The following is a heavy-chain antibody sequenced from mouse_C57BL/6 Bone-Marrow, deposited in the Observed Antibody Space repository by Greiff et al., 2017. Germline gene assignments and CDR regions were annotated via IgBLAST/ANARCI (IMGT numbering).Heavy chain of an antibody. J-gene: IGHJ3*01. CDR3: ARDSGNSWFAY. Sequence: VQLQQPGAELVRPGTSVKMSCKASGYTFTNYWIGWAKQRPGHGLEWIGDIYPGGGYTNYNEKFKGKSTLTADKSSSTAYMQFSSLTSEDSAIYYCARDSGNSWFAYWGQGTLVTVSA. D-gene: IGHD2-1*01. CDR2: IYPGGGYT. V-gene: IGHV1-63*01. CDR1: GYTFTNYW.